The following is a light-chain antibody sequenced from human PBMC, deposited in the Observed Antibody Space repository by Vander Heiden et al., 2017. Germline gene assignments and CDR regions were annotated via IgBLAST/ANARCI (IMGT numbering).Light chain of an antibody. CDR1: QSILHSSDNKDY. CDR3: QPYYDTRT. Sequence: IVMSHSPVSLAVALGEPATINCKSSQSILHSSDNKDYVAWYQQKAGQPPKLLISWASTRECGVDGRISGSGSAKDLTITISSLQAEDVAVYYSQPYYDTRTFGQGTKVEIK. CDR2: WAS. V-gene: IGKV4-1*01. J-gene: IGKJ1*01.